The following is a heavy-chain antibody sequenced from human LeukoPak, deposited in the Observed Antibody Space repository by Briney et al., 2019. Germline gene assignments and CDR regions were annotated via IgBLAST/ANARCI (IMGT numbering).Heavy chain of an antibody. CDR3: ARKTDSGGQGDY. CDR1: GFTFSDYY. Sequence: GGSLRLSCAASGFTFSDYYMSWIRQAPGKGLECVSVIYSGGNTYYADSVKGRFTISRDKSKNTLYLQMNSLRAEDTAVYYCARKTDSGGQGDYWGPGTLVTVSS. CDR2: IYSGGNT. D-gene: IGHD3-22*01. J-gene: IGHJ4*02. V-gene: IGHV3-66*01.